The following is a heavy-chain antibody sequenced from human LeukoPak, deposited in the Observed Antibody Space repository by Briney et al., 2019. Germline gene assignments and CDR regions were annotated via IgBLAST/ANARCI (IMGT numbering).Heavy chain of an antibody. Sequence: GASVKVSCKASGYTFTSYAMHWVRQAPGQRLEGMGWINAGNGNTKYSQKFQGRVTITRATSASTAYMELSSLRSEATAVYYCARVGGSGSYYYLDYFDYWGQGTLVTVSS. V-gene: IGHV1-3*01. CDR2: INAGNGNT. J-gene: IGHJ4*02. CDR1: GYTFTSYA. CDR3: ARVGGSGSYYYLDYFDY. D-gene: IGHD3-10*01.